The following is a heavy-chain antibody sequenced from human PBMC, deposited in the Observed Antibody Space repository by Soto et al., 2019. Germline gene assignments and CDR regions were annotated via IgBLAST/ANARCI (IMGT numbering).Heavy chain of an antibody. Sequence: GESLRISCKGSGYSFTSYWISWVRQMPGKGLEWMGRIDPSDSYTNYSPSFQGHVTISADKSISTAYLQWSSLKASDTAMYYCARHVRSRDSSSWPTGMDFCAQGTTVPGSS. J-gene: IGHJ6*02. CDR1: GYSFTSYW. CDR2: IDPSDSYT. D-gene: IGHD6-13*01. V-gene: IGHV5-10-1*01. CDR3: ARHVRSRDSSSWPTGMDF.